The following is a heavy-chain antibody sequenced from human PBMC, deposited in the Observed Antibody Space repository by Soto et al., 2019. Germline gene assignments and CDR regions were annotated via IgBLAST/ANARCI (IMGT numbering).Heavy chain of an antibody. V-gene: IGHV3-30*03. CDR3: ARASSSSVDFDY. D-gene: IGHD6-6*01. CDR2: ISYDGSNK. J-gene: IGHJ4*02. CDR1: GFTFSSYG. Sequence: PGGSLRLSCAASGFTFSSYGMHWVRQAPGKGLEWVAVISYDGSNKYYADSVKGRFTISRDNSKNTLYLQMNSLRAEDTAVYYCARASSSSVDFDYWGQGTLVTVSS.